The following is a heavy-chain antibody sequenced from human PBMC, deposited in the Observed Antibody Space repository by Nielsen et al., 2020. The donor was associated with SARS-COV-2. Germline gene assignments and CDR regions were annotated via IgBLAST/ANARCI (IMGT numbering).Heavy chain of an antibody. CDR1: GYTFTTYA. D-gene: IGHD1-14*01. Sequence: ASMKVSCKASGYTFTTYAMYWVRQAPGQRLEWMGWINAGTGNTKYSQNFQGRVTITRDTSATTAYMELSSLRFEDTAVYYCARKANYYYYMDVWGKGTTVTVSS. V-gene: IGHV1-3*01. J-gene: IGHJ6*03. CDR2: INAGTGNT. CDR3: ARKANYYYYMDV.